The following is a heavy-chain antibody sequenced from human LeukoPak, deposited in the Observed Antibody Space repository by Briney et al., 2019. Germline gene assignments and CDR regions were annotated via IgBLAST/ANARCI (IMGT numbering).Heavy chain of an antibody. CDR3: AKDPNFYYCMDV. Sequence: GGSLRLSCAASGFTFSGSAMHWVRQAPGKGLEWVSTISGRRDSTSYADSVKGRFTISRDNSKNTLYLQMNSLRAEDTAVYYCAKDPNFYYCMDVWGKGTTVTISS. CDR2: ISGRRDST. CDR1: GFTFSGSA. V-gene: IGHV3-23*01. J-gene: IGHJ6*03.